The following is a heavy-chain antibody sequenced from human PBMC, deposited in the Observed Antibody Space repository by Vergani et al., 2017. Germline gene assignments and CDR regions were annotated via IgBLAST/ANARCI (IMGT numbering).Heavy chain of an antibody. CDR2: IWYDGSNK. CDR3: ARDLRYYGSGSDGMDV. J-gene: IGHJ6*02. V-gene: IGHV3-33*01. CDR1: GFTFSSYG. Sequence: QVQLVESGGGVVQPGRSLRLSCAASGFTFSSYGMHWVRQAPGKGLEWVAVIWYDGSNKYYADSVKGRFTISRDNSKNTLYLQMNSLRAEDTAVYYCARDLRYYGSGSDGMDVWSQGSTVTVSS. D-gene: IGHD3-10*01.